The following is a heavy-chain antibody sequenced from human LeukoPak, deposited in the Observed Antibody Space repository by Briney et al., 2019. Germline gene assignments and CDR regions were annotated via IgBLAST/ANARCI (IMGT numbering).Heavy chain of an antibody. J-gene: IGHJ4*02. D-gene: IGHD3-22*01. CDR2: INPNSGGT. CDR3: ARDRYDSSGYYGY. V-gene: IGHV1-2*02. CDR1: GYSFTSYY. Sequence: GESLKISCKGSGYSFTSYYMHWVRQAPGQGLEWMGWINPNSGGTNYAQKFQGRVTMTRDTSISTAYMELSRLRSDDTAVYYCARDRYDSSGYYGYWGQGTLVTVSS.